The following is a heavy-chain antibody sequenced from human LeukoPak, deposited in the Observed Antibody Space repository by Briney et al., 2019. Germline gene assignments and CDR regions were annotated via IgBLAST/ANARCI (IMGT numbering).Heavy chain of an antibody. Sequence: ASVKVSCKASGYTFTSYGISWVRQAPGQGLEWTGWISAYNGNTNYAQKLQGRVTMTTDTSTSTAYMELRSLRSDDTAVYYCARLVGSSWPYYYYYYMDVWGKGTTVTVSS. CDR1: GYTFTSYG. J-gene: IGHJ6*03. D-gene: IGHD6-13*01. V-gene: IGHV1-18*01. CDR2: ISAYNGNT. CDR3: ARLVGSSWPYYYYYYMDV.